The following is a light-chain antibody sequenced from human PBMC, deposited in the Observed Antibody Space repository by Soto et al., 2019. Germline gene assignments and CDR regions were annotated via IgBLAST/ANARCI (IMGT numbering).Light chain of an antibody. CDR1: SSNIGSNP. CDR2: SDN. CDR3: AAWDDSLRGRV. V-gene: IGLV1-44*01. Sequence: QSVLTQPHSASGTPGQRVTISCSGRSSNIGSNPVSWYQQLPGTAPKSLIYSDNQRPSGVPDRISGSRSGTSASLAISGLQSEDEAEYYCAAWDDSLRGRVFGGGTKLTVL. J-gene: IGLJ2*01.